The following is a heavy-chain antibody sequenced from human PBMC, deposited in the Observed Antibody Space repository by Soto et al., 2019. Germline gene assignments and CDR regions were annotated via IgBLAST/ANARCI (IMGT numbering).Heavy chain of an antibody. CDR3: VKEFRGAFDY. CDR1: GVTVNSNF. V-gene: IGHV3-53*01. D-gene: IGHD3-10*01. CDR2: IFSGGNA. J-gene: IGHJ4*02. Sequence: LRLSCAVSGVTVNSNFMSWVRQAPGKGLEWVSVIFSGGNADYADSVKGRFIMSRDISKNTLYLQMNSLRAEDTAVYFCVKEFRGAFDYWGQGTLVTV.